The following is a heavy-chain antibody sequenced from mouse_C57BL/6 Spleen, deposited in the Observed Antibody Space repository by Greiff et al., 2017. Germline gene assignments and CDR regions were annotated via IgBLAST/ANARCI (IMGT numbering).Heavy chain of an antibody. J-gene: IGHJ1*03. CDR3: ARQDYYGNFWYFDV. D-gene: IGHD2-1*01. CDR1: GFNFSDYY. Sequence: EVQGVESGGGLVQPGGSLKLSCAASGFNFSDYYMYWVRQTPEKRLEWVAYISNGGGSTYYPDTVKGRFTISRDNAKNTLYLQMSRLKSEDTAMYYCARQDYYGNFWYFDVWGTGTTVTVSS. V-gene: IGHV5-12*01. CDR2: ISNGGGST.